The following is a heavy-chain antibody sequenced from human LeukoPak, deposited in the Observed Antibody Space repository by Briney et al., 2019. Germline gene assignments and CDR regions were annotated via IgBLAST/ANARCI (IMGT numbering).Heavy chain of an antibody. J-gene: IGHJ4*02. CDR3: ARGGWTTGMDY. CDR2: ISGYNGNT. CDR1: GCSFTSHG. V-gene: IGHV1-18*01. Sequence: ASVKVSRKTSGCSFTSHGISWVRQAPGQGLEWMGWISGYNGNTNYAQKFQGRVTMTTDASTRTAHMEVRGLRSDDTAVYYCARGGWTTGMDYWGQGTLVTVSS. D-gene: IGHD1-14*01.